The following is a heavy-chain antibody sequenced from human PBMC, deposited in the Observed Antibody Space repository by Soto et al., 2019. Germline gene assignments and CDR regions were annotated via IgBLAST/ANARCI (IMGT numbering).Heavy chain of an antibody. Sequence: SETLSLTCAVFGEPFRGFYWTWIRQPPGKGLEWIGEINHSGNTNYSPSLKSRVTIFVDTSKNQFSLELTSVTAADTAVYYCVRNVLGSATTSFDYWGQGVLVTVSS. J-gene: IGHJ4*02. V-gene: IGHV4-34*01. CDR2: INHSGNT. D-gene: IGHD6-19*01. CDR1: GEPFRGFY. CDR3: VRNVLGSATTSFDY.